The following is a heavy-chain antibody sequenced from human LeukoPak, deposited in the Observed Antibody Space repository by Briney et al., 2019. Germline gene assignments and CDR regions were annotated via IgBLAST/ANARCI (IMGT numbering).Heavy chain of an antibody. CDR3: AKDLDPSGGPYYYDSSGYSPDAFDI. V-gene: IGHV3-30*04. CDR2: ISHDGRTK. J-gene: IGHJ3*02. CDR1: GFNFDNFA. D-gene: IGHD3-22*01. Sequence: PGGSLRLSCVVSGFNFDNFAMHWVRQPLGKGLEWVAVISHDGRTKYYADSMKGRITISRDNSKNTLFLQMNNLRAEDTAVYYCAKDLDPSGGPYYYDSSGYSPDAFDIWGQGTMVTVSS.